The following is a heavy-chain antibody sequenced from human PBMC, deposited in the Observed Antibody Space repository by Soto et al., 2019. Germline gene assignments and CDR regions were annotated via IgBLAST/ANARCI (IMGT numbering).Heavy chain of an antibody. V-gene: IGHV3-21*01. CDR2: ISSTTNYI. CDR1: GFTFSRYS. Sequence: GGSLRLSCAASGFTFSRYSMNWVRQAPGKWLEWVSSISSTTNYIYYADSMKGRFTVSRDNAKNSVYLDMNSLSAEDTAVYYCARESEDLTSNFDYWGQGTLVTAPQ. CDR3: ARESEDLTSNFDY. J-gene: IGHJ4*02.